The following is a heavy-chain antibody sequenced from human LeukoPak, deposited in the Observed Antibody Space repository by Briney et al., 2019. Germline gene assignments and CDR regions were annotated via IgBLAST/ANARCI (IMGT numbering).Heavy chain of an antibody. J-gene: IGHJ3*02. CDR1: STSGCY. CDR3: ARGGYCSGGTCYSYNAFDI. D-gene: IGHD2-15*01. Sequence: STSGCYWGWVRQSPGKGLEWVSYISSSGTIYYADSVKGRFTISRDNAKNSLYLHMNSLRAEDTAVYYCARGGYCSGGTCYSYNAFDIWGQGTMVTVSS. CDR2: ISSSGTI. V-gene: IGHV3-69-1*02.